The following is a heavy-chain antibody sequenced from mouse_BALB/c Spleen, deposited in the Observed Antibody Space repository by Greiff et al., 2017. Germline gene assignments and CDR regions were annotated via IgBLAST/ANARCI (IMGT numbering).Heavy chain of an antibody. CDR1: GYTFTSYW. CDR3: ASEGVRRGSYAMDY. V-gene: IGHV1-7*01. D-gene: IGHD2-14*01. CDR2: INPSTGYT. Sequence: VQLQQSGAELAKPGASVKMSCKASGYTFTSYWMHWVKQRPGQGLEWIGYINPSTGYTEYNQKFKDKATLTADKSSSTAYMQLSSLTSEDSAVYYCASEGVRRGSYAMDYWGQGTSVTVSS. J-gene: IGHJ4*01.